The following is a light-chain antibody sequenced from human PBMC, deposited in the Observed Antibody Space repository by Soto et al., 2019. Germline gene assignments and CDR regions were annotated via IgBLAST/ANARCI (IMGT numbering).Light chain of an antibody. CDR3: HQDFNLPWT. V-gene: IGKV3-20*01. CDR2: GAS. CDR1: QSVSSSY. J-gene: IGKJ1*01. Sequence: EILLTQSPGTLSLSPGERATLSCRASQSVSSSYLAWYQQKPGQAPRLLIYGASSRATGIPDRFSGSGSGTDFTLTISRLEPEDFAVYFCHQDFNLPWTFGKGTKVDIK.